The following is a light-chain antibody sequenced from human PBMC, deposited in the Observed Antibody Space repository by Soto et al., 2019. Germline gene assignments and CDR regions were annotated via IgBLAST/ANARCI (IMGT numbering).Light chain of an antibody. CDR1: SSDVGYYDY. J-gene: IGLJ1*01. CDR2: EVT. CDR3: SSYAGSTKFV. Sequence: QSALTQPPSASGFPGQSVTISCTGTSSDVGYYDYVSWYQQHPGKAPKLVIYEVTKRPSGVPDRVSASKSGNTASLTVSGLRAEDEADYYCSSYAGSTKFVFGSGTELTVL. V-gene: IGLV2-8*01.